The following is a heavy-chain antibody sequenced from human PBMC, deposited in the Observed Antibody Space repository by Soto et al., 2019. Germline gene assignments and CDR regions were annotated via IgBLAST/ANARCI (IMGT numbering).Heavy chain of an antibody. J-gene: IGHJ4*02. CDR2: IYWDDDK. Sequence: QITLKESGPTLVKPTQTLTLTCTFSGFSLSTSGVGVGWIRQPPGKALEWLALIYWDDDKRYSPSLKSRLTITKDTSKNQVVLTMTNMDPVXXXXXXXXXXXXXXXXXXXGQGTLVTVSS. CDR1: GFSLSTSGVG. CDR3: XXXXXXXXXXX. V-gene: IGHV2-5*02.